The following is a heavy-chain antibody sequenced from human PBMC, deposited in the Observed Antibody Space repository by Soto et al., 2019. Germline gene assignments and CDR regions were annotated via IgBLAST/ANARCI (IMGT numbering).Heavy chain of an antibody. V-gene: IGHV3-49*03. CDR3: TRDSWNYYDSSGYYYRGAFDI. J-gene: IGHJ3*02. Sequence: PGGSLRLSCTASGFTFGYYAMSWFRQSPGKGLEWVGFIRSKAYGGTTEYAASVKGRFTISRDDSKSIAYLQMNSLKTEDTAVYYCTRDSWNYYDSSGYYYRGAFDIWGQGTMVTVSS. CDR2: IRSKAYGGTT. CDR1: GFTFGYYA. D-gene: IGHD3-22*01.